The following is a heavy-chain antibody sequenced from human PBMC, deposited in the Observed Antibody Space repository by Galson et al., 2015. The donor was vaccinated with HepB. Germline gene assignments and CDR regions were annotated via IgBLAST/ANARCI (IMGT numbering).Heavy chain of an antibody. CDR3: ARDPPPPYYDFWSGPNFWFDP. CDR1: GYTFTGYY. J-gene: IGHJ5*02. D-gene: IGHD3-3*01. V-gene: IGHV1-2*02. Sequence: SVKVSCKASGYTFTGYYMHWVRQAPGQGLEWMGWTNPNSGGTNYAQKFQGRVTMTRDTSISTAYMELSRLRSDDTAVYYCARDPPPPYYDFWSGPNFWFDPWGQGTLVTVSS. CDR2: TNPNSGGT.